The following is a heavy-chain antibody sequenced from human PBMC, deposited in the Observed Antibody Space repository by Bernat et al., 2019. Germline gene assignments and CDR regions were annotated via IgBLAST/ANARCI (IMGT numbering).Heavy chain of an antibody. CDR3: ARSPGTGTVDY. CDR2: INQDGGEK. D-gene: IGHD1-1*01. CDR1: GFTFSMYW. Sequence: EVQLVESGGGLVQPGGSLRLSCSASGFTFSMYWMSWVRQAPGKGLEWVANINQDGGEKYSVDSVMGRFPISRDNAKNSLYLQMSSLRVEETAVYYCARSPGTGTVDYWGQGTLVTVSS. V-gene: IGHV3-7*04. J-gene: IGHJ4*02.